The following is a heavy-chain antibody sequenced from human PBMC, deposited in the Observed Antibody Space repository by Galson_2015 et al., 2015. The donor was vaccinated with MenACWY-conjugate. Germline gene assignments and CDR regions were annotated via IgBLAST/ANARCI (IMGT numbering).Heavy chain of an antibody. CDR2: IRVSNGDT. V-gene: IGHV1-18*01. CDR3: ARYSSLYDYFDS. D-gene: IGHD6-19*01. J-gene: IGHJ4*02. CDR1: GYTFISYG. Sequence: SVKVSCKASGYTFISYGITWVRQAPGQGLEWMGRIRVSNGDTKFAQSFQDRVSMIADTSTDTAYMELRNLRSDDTALYYCARYSSLYDYFDSWGLGTLVTVSS.